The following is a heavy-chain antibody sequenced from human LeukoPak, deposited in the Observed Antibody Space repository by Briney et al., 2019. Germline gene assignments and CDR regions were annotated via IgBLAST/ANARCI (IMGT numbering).Heavy chain of an antibody. J-gene: IGHJ4*02. Sequence: SETLSLTCTVSGGSISSGDYYWSWIRQPPGKGLEWIGYIYYSGSTYYNPSLKGRVTMSVDTSKNQFSLKLSSVTAADTAVYYCARAWGDYGDYDWGQGTLVTVSS. D-gene: IGHD4-17*01. V-gene: IGHV4-30-4*01. CDR1: GGSISSGDYY. CDR2: IYYSGST. CDR3: ARAWGDYGDYD.